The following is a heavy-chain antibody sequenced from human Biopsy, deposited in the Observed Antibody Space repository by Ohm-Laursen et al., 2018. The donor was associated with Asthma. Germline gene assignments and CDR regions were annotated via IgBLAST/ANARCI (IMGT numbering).Heavy chain of an antibody. Sequence: SLRLSCAAPGFSFSNFAIHWVRQAPGKGLGWVGVISKDASTQDYADSVKGRFTMARDNAKSTLYLQMNRLRTDDTAVYFCAKRRGYSDLTDFDHWGQGTLVTVSS. J-gene: IGHJ4*02. CDR2: ISKDASTQ. V-gene: IGHV3-30*18. D-gene: IGHD3-3*01. CDR3: AKRRGYSDLTDFDH. CDR1: GFSFSNFA.